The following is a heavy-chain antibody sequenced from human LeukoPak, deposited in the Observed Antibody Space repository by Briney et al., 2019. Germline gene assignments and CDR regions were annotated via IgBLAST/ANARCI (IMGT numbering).Heavy chain of an antibody. CDR2: IYHSGST. V-gene: IGHV4-61*02. CDR1: GGSISSGSYY. Sequence: SQTLSLTCTVSGGSISSGSYYWSWIRQPAGKGLEWIGSIYHSGSTYYNPSLKSRVTISVDTSKNQFSLKLSSVTAADTAVYYCARLIGMDVWGKGTTVTVSS. J-gene: IGHJ6*04. CDR3: ARLIGMDV.